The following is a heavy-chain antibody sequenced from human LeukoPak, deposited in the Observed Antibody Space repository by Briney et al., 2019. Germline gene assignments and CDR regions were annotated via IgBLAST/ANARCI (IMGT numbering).Heavy chain of an antibody. Sequence: SETLSLTCAVYGGSFSGYYWSWIRQPPGKGLEWIGEINHSGSTNYNPSLKSRVTISVDTSKNQFSLKLSSVTAADTAVYYCARTQGYYDSSGYQTSFDYWGQGTLVTVSS. CDR3: ARTQGYYDSSGYQTSFDY. V-gene: IGHV4-34*01. D-gene: IGHD3-22*01. J-gene: IGHJ4*02. CDR2: INHSGST. CDR1: GGSFSGYY.